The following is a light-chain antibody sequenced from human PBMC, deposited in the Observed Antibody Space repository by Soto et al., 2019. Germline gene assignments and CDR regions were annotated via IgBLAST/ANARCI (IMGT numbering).Light chain of an antibody. CDR3: AAWDDSLNGFYV. J-gene: IGLJ1*01. CDR2: NNN. V-gene: IGLV1-44*01. CDR1: RSNIGGNS. Sequence: QSVLTQPPSASGTPGQRVTISCSGSRSNIGGNSVNWYQQLPGTAPKLLIYNNNQRPSGVPDRFSGSKSGTSASLAISGLQSEDEADYYCAAWDDSLNGFYVFGTGTKLTVL.